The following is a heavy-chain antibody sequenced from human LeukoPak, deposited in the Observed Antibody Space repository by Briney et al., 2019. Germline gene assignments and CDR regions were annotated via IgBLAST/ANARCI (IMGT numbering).Heavy chain of an antibody. Sequence: SETLSLTCTVSGGSISSSSYYWGWIRQPPGKGLEWIGSIYYGGSTYYNPSLKSRVTISVDTSKNQFSLKLSSVTAADTAVYYCARHMRDGYKWSFFDYWGQGTLVTVSS. V-gene: IGHV4-39*01. J-gene: IGHJ4*02. CDR3: ARHMRDGYKWSFFDY. CDR2: IYYGGST. CDR1: GGSISSSSYY. D-gene: IGHD5-24*01.